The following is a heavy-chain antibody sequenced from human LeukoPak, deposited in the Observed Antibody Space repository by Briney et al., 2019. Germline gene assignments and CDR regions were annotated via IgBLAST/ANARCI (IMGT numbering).Heavy chain of an antibody. CDR3: ARGYSGTYYDY. D-gene: IGHD1-26*01. J-gene: IGHJ4*02. V-gene: IGHV3-48*03. Sequence: GGSLRLSCAASGFTFGDYAMTWVRQAPGKGLEWVSYISSSGSTIYYADSVKGRFTTSRDSAKNSLFLQMNSLRAEDTALYYCARGYSGTYYDYWGQGTLVTVSS. CDR2: ISSSGSTI. CDR1: GFTFGDYA.